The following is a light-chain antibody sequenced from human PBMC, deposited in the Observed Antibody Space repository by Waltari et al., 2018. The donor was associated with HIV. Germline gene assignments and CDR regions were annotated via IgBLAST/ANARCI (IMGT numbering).Light chain of an antibody. CDR2: GAS. J-gene: IGKJ1*01. CDR1: QSVSSNY. Sequence: EIVLTQSPDTLSLSPGERVTLSCRASQSVSSNYLAWYQQKPGQAPRLLIYGASSRSTGIPDRFSGSGSGTDFTLTISRLEPEDFAVYHCQQYGDSAWTFGQGTKVEIK. V-gene: IGKV3-20*01. CDR3: QQYGDSAWT.